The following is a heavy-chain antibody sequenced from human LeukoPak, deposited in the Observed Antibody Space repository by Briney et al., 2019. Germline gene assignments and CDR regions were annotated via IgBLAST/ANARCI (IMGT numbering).Heavy chain of an antibody. J-gene: IGHJ4*02. V-gene: IGHV4-31*11. CDR1: GGSISSGGYY. CDR3: ARDGVRYSGYGAFDY. CDR2: VYFSEIT. D-gene: IGHD5-12*01. Sequence: PSETLSLTCAVSGGSISSGGYYWSWFRPHPGKGLVWIGYVYFSEITYYHPSLKSRVTISLDRSKNQFYLEVNSVTAADTAVYFCARDGVRYSGYGAFDYWGQGALVTVSS.